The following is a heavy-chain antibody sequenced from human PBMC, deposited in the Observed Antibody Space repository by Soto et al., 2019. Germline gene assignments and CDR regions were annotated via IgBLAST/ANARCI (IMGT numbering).Heavy chain of an antibody. CDR2: IKYSGTT. D-gene: IGHD1-26*01. V-gene: IGHV4-39*01. Sequence: SENLPHSYTVSGGSISSSERHWGRIRQPPGKGLEGIASIKYSGTTFYNPSLKSRVTLSVDTSKNQFALKLSSVTAAETAVYYCAREQAKGVYYYSGMDVWGQGTTVTVS. CDR3: AREQAKGVYYYSGMDV. CDR1: GGSISSSERH. J-gene: IGHJ6*02.